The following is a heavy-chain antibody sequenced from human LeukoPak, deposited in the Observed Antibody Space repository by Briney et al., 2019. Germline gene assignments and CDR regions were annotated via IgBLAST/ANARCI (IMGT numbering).Heavy chain of an antibody. J-gene: IGHJ6*03. CDR2: IDNSGSA. Sequence: SETLSLTCTVSGGSISTSSYNWGWIRQSPGKGLEWIGTIDNSGSAYYNPSLKSRVTISVDTSKDQLSLKLSSVTAADTAVYYCARGSPCSSTSCYRYYYYYYMDVWGKGTTVTVSS. CDR3: ARGSPCSSTSCYRYYYYYYMDV. V-gene: IGHV4-39*07. D-gene: IGHD2-2*02. CDR1: GGSISTSSYN.